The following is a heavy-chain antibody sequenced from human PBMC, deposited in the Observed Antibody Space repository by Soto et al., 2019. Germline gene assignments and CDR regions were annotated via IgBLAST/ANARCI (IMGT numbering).Heavy chain of an antibody. V-gene: IGHV3-13*04. J-gene: IGHJ6*02. CDR3: ARGTTGSYYYYYGMDV. Sequence: GSLRLSCAASGFTFSSYDMHWVRQATGKGLEWVSAIGTAGDTYYPGSVKGRFTISRENAKNSLYLQMNSLRAGDTAVYYCARGTTGSYYYYYGMDVWGQGTTVTVSS. CDR2: IGTAGDT. D-gene: IGHD1-1*01. CDR1: GFTFSSYD.